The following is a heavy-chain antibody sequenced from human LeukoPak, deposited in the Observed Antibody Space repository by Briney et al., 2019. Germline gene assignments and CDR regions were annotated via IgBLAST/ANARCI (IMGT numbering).Heavy chain of an antibody. CDR3: ARDRILTGYYTFDY. V-gene: IGHV4-4*07. J-gene: IGHJ4*02. D-gene: IGHD3-9*01. CDR2: IYTSGST. CDR1: GGSISSYY. Sequence: KPSEILSLTCTVSGGSISSYYWSWIRQPAGKGLEWIGRIYTSGSTNYNPSLKSRVTMSVDTSKNQFSLKLSSVTAADTAVYYCARDRILTGYYTFDYWGQGTLVTVSS.